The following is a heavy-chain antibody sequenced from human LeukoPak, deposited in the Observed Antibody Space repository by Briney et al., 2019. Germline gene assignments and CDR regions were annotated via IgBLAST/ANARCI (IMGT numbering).Heavy chain of an antibody. D-gene: IGHD5-18*01. Sequence: GGSLRLSCAASGFIFNKHAMSWVRQAPGKGLEWVSGLSGSGGSTDYADSVKGRFTISRDNSENTVYLQMNNLRAEDTALYYCAGRPTGYSSGYVYWGQGALVTVSS. CDR1: GFIFNKHA. V-gene: IGHV3-23*01. CDR3: AGRPTGYSSGYVY. CDR2: LSGSGGST. J-gene: IGHJ4*02.